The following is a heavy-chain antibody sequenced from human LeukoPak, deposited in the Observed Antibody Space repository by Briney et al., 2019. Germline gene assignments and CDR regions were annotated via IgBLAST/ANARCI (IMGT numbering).Heavy chain of an antibody. CDR2: ISSSSTTI. V-gene: IGHV3-48*01. D-gene: IGHD6-19*01. Sequence: GGSLRLSCAASGFTFSSFSMNWVRQAPGKGLEWLAYISSSSTTIYYADSVQGRFTISRDNAKNSLYLQMNSLRAEDTAVYYCTRVLYSSAWYGDHYWGQGALVTVAS. CDR1: GFTFSSFS. J-gene: IGHJ4*02. CDR3: TRVLYSSAWYGDHY.